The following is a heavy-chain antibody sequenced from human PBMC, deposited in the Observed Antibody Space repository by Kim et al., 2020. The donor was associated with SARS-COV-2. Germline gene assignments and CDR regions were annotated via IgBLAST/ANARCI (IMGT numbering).Heavy chain of an antibody. V-gene: IGHV3-30*04. D-gene: IGHD2-21*01. CDR1: GFTFSSYA. CDR3: AREIESDGDAFDI. CDR2: ISYDGSNK. J-gene: IGHJ3*02. Sequence: GGSLRLSCAASGFTFSSYAMHWVRQAPGKGLEWVAVISYDGSNKYYVDSVKGRFTISRDNSKNTLYLQMNSLRAEDTAVYYCAREIESDGDAFDIWGQGTMVTVSS.